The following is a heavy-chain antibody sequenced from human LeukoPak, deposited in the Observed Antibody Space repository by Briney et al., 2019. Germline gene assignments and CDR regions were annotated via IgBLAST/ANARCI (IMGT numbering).Heavy chain of an antibody. J-gene: IGHJ4*02. CDR3: AKPNYDILTGPFDY. Sequence: GGSLRLSCAASGFTFSSYAMSWVRQGPGKGLEWVSDISGSGGSTYYADSVKGRFTISRDNSKSTLYLQMNSLRAEDTAVYYCAKPNYDILTGPFDYWGQGTLVTVSS. CDR1: GFTFSSYA. CDR2: ISGSGGST. D-gene: IGHD3-9*01. V-gene: IGHV3-23*01.